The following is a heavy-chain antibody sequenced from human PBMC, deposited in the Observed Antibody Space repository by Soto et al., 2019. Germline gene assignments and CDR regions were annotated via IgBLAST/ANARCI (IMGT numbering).Heavy chain of an antibody. CDR2: ISSRGSTI. J-gene: IGHJ5*02. D-gene: IGHD4-4*01. CDR1: GFTFSVYC. Sequence: QVQLVESGGGLVKPGGSLRLSCAASGFTFSVYCMSWIRQAPGKGLEWISYISSRGSTIYYADSVKGRFTISRDNAESSLYLQMSSLRVEDTAVYYCARATTTGGRFRWFDPWGQGTLVTVSS. CDR3: ARATTTGGRFRWFDP. V-gene: IGHV3-11*01.